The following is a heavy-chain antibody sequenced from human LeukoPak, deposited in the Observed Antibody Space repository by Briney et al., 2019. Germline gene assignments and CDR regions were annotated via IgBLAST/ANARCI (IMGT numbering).Heavy chain of an antibody. J-gene: IGHJ4*02. CDR2: IIPIFGTA. CDR1: GGTFSSYA. Sequence: SVKVSCKASGGTFSSYAISWVRQAPGQGLEWMGGIIPIFGTANYAQKFQGRVTMTRDTSTSTVYMELSSLRSEDTAVYYCARADYGDYFAYWGQGTLVTVSS. CDR3: ARADYGDYFAY. V-gene: IGHV1-69*05. D-gene: IGHD4-17*01.